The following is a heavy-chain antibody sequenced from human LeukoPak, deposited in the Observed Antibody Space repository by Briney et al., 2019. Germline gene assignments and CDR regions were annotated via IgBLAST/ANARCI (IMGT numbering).Heavy chain of an antibody. CDR3: ARDRLLRRYDFWSGYYGNRYYYYGMDV. CDR1: GFTFSSYA. D-gene: IGHD3-3*01. Sequence: GGSLRLSCAASGFTFSSYAMHWVRQAPGKGLEWAAVISYDGSNKYYADSVKGRFTISRDNSKNTLYLQMNSLRAEDTAVYYCARDRLLRRYDFWSGYYGNRYYYYGMDVWGQGTTVTVS. CDR2: ISYDGSNK. J-gene: IGHJ6*02. V-gene: IGHV3-30-3*01.